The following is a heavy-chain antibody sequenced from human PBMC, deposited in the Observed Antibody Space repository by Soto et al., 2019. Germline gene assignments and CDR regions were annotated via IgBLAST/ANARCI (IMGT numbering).Heavy chain of an antibody. CDR1: GGSISSGGYY. CDR3: AGIYSGSPGGTLRY. J-gene: IGHJ4*02. V-gene: IGHV4-31*03. Sequence: QVQLQESGPGLVKPSQTLSLTCTVSGGSISSGGYYWSRIRQHPGKGLEWNGYIYYSGSTYYNPALRSRVTLSVDTSKNPCCLKLISVTAAAKAVYYCAGIYSGSPGGTLRYWGQGTLVTVSS. CDR2: IYYSGST. D-gene: IGHD1-26*01.